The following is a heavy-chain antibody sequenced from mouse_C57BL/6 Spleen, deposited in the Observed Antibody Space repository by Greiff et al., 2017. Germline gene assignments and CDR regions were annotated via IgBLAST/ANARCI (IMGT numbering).Heavy chain of an antibody. CDR2: ISDGGSYT. CDR1: GFTFSSYA. Sequence: EVKLQESGGGLVKPGGSLKLSCAASGFTFSSYAMSWVRQTPEKRLEWVATISDGGSYTYYPDNVKGRFTISRDNAKNNLYLQMSHLKSEDTAMYYCARDSSGLYAMDYWGQGTSVTVSS. J-gene: IGHJ4*01. CDR3: ARDSSGLYAMDY. V-gene: IGHV5-4*01. D-gene: IGHD3-2*02.